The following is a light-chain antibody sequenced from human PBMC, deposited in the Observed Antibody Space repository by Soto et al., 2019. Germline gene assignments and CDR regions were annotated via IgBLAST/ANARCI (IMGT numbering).Light chain of an antibody. Sequence: QSVLTQPPSVSGAPGQRVTISCAGTSSNIGAGYDVHWYQQLPGTAPKLLIYGDSNRPSGVPDRFSASKSGTSASLAITGLQAEDEADYYCQSYDHSLSVVFGGGTKLTVL. J-gene: IGLJ2*01. CDR3: QSYDHSLSVV. V-gene: IGLV1-40*01. CDR1: SSNIGAGYD. CDR2: GDS.